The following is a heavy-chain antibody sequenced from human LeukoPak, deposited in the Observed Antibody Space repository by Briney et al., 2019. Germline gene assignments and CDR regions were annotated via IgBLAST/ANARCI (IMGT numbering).Heavy chain of an antibody. V-gene: IGHV3-21*01. CDR3: ARVRAYYYDSSGYPFDY. D-gene: IGHD3-22*01. CDR1: GFTFSSFA. J-gene: IGHJ4*02. Sequence: TGGSLRLSCAASGFTFSSFAMSWVRQAPGKGLEWVSSISSSSSYIYYADSVKGRFTISRDNAKNSLYLQMNSLRAEDTAVYYCARVRAYYYDSSGYPFDYWGQGTLVTVSS. CDR2: ISSSSSYI.